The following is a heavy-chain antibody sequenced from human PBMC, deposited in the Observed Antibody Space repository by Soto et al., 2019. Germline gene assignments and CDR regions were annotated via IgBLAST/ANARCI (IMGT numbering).Heavy chain of an antibody. V-gene: IGHV3-23*01. CDR1: GFTFSSYA. Sequence: EVQLLESGGGLVQPGGSLRLSCAASGFTFSSYAMSWVRQAPGKGLEWVSAISGSGGSTYYADSVKGRFTISRDNSKNTLYLQMNSLRAEDTAVDYCAKDGHAGYCSCGSCYWGYWGQGTLVTVSS. J-gene: IGHJ4*02. CDR2: ISGSGGST. CDR3: AKDGHAGYCSCGSCYWGY. D-gene: IGHD2-15*01.